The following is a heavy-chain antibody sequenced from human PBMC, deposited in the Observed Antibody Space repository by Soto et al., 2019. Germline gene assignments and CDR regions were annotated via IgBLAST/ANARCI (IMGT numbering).Heavy chain of an antibody. V-gene: IGHV1-69*13. CDR3: ARALIAAPTSLYYFDY. J-gene: IGHJ4*02. D-gene: IGHD6-13*01. CDR1: GGTFSSYA. Sequence: GASVKVSCKASGGTFSSYAISWVRQAPGQGLEWMGGIIPIFGTANCAQKFQGRVTITADESTSTAYMELSSLRSEDTAVYYCARALIAAPTSLYYFDYWGQGALVTVSS. CDR2: IIPIFGTA.